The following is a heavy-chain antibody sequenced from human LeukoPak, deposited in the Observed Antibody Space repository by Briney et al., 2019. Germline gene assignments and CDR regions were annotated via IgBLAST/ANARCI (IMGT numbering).Heavy chain of an antibody. CDR3: ARDSGGYSYYYYYGMDV. J-gene: IGHJ6*02. CDR2: ISSSSSYI. Sequence: GGSLRLSCAASGFTFSSYSMNWVRQAPGKGLEWVSSISSSSSYIYYADSVKGRFTISRDNAKNSLYLQMNSLRAEDTAVCYCARDSGGYSYYYYYGMDVWGQGTTVTVSS. D-gene: IGHD3-10*01. CDR1: GFTFSSYS. V-gene: IGHV3-21*01.